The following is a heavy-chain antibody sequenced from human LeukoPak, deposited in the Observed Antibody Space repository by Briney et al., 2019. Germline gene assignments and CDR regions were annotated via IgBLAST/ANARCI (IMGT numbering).Heavy chain of an antibody. CDR1: GYTFTGYY. D-gene: IGHD1-26*01. J-gene: IGHJ4*02. V-gene: IGHV1-2*02. CDR2: INPNSGGT. Sequence: ASVKVSCKASGYTFTGYYIHWVRQAPGQGLEWMGWINPNSGGTNYAQKFQGRVTMTRDTSISTAYMDLSRLRSDDTAVYYCARGSIVGVTFDYFDYWGQGTLVTVSS. CDR3: ARGSIVGVTFDYFDY.